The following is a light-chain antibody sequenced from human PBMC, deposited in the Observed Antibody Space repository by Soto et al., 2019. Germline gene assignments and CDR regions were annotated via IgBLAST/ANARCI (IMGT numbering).Light chain of an antibody. J-gene: IGKJ3*01. V-gene: IGKV3-11*01. Sequence: EFVLTQSPATLSLSPGDTATLSCRASQSVGTYLNWYQQKPGQAPSLLIYDTSKGATGIPARFSGTGSGTDFTLAFSCLEPEDFSVYYCQLRSAWPPFTFGPGTKVDLK. CDR1: QSVGTY. CDR3: QLRSAWPPFT. CDR2: DTS.